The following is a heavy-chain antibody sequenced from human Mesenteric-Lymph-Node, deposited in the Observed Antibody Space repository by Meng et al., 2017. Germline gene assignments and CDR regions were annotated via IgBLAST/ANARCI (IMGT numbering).Heavy chain of an antibody. CDR1: GGTFSSYA. J-gene: IGHJ4*02. D-gene: IGHD3-22*01. Sequence: SVKVSCKASGGTFSSYAISWVRQAPGQGLEWMGGIIPIFGTANYAQKFQGRVTITADKSTSTAYMELSSLRSEDTAVYYCARNMPYYDSSGYPRPYDYWGQGNLVT. CDR2: IIPIFGTA. V-gene: IGHV1-69*06. CDR3: ARNMPYYDSSGYPRPYDY.